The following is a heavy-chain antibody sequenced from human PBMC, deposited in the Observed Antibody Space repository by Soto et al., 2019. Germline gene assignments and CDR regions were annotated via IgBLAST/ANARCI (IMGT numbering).Heavy chain of an antibody. Sequence: QVRLQESGPGLVKPSGTLSLTCLVSGGSMSSPNWWTWVRQAPVKGLEWIAEIHHSGATNYSPSLTSRAVISIDKSNNQFSLQLTSVTAADTAVYYCATGSPDYYGAGGMWDSWGRGALVTVSS. J-gene: IGHJ4*02. CDR2: IHHSGAT. CDR1: GGSMSSPNW. V-gene: IGHV4-4*02. CDR3: ATGSPDYYGAGGMWDS. D-gene: IGHD3-10*01.